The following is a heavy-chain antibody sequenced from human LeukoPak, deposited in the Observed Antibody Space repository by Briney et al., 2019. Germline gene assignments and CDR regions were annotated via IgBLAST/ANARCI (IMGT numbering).Heavy chain of an antibody. V-gene: IGHV3-49*04. J-gene: IGHJ4*02. CDR2: IRSKTFGGTT. CDR3: TRDRHSAGGSYGYLDY. Sequence: GGSLRLSCTASGFTFGDYAMTWVRQAPGKGLEWVGFIRSKTFGGTTEYAASVKGRCTISRDDPKSITYLQMNSLKTEDTAVYYCTRDRHSAGGSYGYLDYWGQGTLVTVSS. CDR1: GFTFGDYA. D-gene: IGHD1-26*01.